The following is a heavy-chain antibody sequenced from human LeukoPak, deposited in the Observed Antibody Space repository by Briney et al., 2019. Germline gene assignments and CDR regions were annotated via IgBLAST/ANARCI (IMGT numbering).Heavy chain of an antibody. Sequence: QSGGSLRLSCAASGFTFSSYGMHWVRQAPGKGLEWVAFIRYDGSNKYYADSVKGRFTISRDNSKNTLYLQMNSLRAEDTAVYYCAKEIGYGDFPNFDYWGQGTLVTVSS. D-gene: IGHD4-17*01. CDR3: AKEIGYGDFPNFDY. CDR1: GFTFSSYG. V-gene: IGHV3-30*02. CDR2: IRYDGSNK. J-gene: IGHJ4*02.